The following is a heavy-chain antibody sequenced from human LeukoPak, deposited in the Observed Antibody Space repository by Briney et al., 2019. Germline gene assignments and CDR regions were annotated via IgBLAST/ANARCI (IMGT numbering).Heavy chain of an antibody. Sequence: SETLSLTCTVSGGSISSYYWSWIRQPPGKGLEWIGYIYYSGSTNYNPSLKSRVTISVDTSKNQFSLKLSSVTAADTAVYYCARGTTVTHGFDYWGQGTLVTVSS. V-gene: IGHV4-59*01. CDR2: IYYSGST. CDR3: ARGTTVTHGFDY. D-gene: IGHD4-17*01. CDR1: GGSISSYY. J-gene: IGHJ4*02.